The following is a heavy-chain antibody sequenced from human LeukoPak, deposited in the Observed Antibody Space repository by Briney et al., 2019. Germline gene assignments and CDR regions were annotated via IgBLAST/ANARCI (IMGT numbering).Heavy chain of an antibody. D-gene: IGHD6-13*01. Sequence: PSETLSLTCTVSGGSISSSSYYWDWIRQPPGKGLEWIGSIYYSGSTYYNPSLKSRVTISVDTSKNQFSLKLSSVTAADTAVYYCARDTAAAPGGLTRYYFDYWGQGTLVTVSS. V-gene: IGHV4-39*02. J-gene: IGHJ4*02. CDR3: ARDTAAAPGGLTRYYFDY. CDR1: GGSISSSSYY. CDR2: IYYSGST.